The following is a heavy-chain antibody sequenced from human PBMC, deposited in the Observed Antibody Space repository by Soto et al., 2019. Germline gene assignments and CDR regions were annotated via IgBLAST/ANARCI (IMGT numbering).Heavy chain of an antibody. D-gene: IGHD5-18*01. Sequence: PGRSLRVSWAAAGCTFVSYARHWVRQAPGKGLEWVAVISYDGSNKYYADSVKGRFTISRDNSKNTLYLQMNSLRAEDTAVYYCARDPLWGTAMVLWYFDLWGRGTLVTVSS. V-gene: IGHV3-30-3*01. CDR2: ISYDGSNK. CDR3: ARDPLWGTAMVLWYFDL. CDR1: GCTFVSYA. J-gene: IGHJ2*01.